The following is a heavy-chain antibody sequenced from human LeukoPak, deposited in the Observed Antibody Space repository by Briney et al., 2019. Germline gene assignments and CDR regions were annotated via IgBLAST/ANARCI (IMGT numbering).Heavy chain of an antibody. CDR1: GFTFSSYD. Sequence: PGGPLRLSCAASGFTFSSYDMHWVRQVTGKGLEWVSSIGTAGETYYAGSVKGRFTISRENAKNSLYLQMNSLRAGDTAVYYCARGLQGGLDPWGQGTQVTVSS. CDR3: ARGLQGGLDP. CDR2: IGTAGET. J-gene: IGHJ5*02. D-gene: IGHD5-24*01. V-gene: IGHV3-13*01.